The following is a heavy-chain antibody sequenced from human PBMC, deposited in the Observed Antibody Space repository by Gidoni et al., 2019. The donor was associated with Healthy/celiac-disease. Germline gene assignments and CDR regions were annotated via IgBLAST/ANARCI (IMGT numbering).Heavy chain of an antibody. CDR3: VIRICSSTICHWGGWFDT. Sequence: QLQLKESGPGLVKPSETLYLTCTVSAGPISSSLYSWGWIRQLPGKGLEWMGSIYYSGSTYSYPSRESLVTISVDTSKNQFSLKLRSVTSADTAVYYCVIRICSSTICHWGGWFDTWVQGTLITVSS. V-gene: IGHV4-39*01. D-gene: IGHD2-2*01. J-gene: IGHJ5*02. CDR2: IYYSGST. CDR1: AGPISSSLYS.